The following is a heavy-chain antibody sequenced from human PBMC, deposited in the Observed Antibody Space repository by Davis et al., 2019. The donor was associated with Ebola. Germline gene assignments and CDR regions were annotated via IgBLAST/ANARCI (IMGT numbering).Heavy chain of an antibody. J-gene: IGHJ4*02. Sequence: GGSLRLSCSASGFTFSDYAMHWVRQATGKGLDYVSGISTDGATTYYADSVKGRFTVSRDNSKNTLYLQMSSLRVEDTAVYYCAKVQVVGRAFFDHWGQGTLVSVSS. CDR1: GFTFSDYA. CDR2: ISTDGATT. V-gene: IGHV3-64D*08. D-gene: IGHD1-26*01. CDR3: AKVQVVGRAFFDH.